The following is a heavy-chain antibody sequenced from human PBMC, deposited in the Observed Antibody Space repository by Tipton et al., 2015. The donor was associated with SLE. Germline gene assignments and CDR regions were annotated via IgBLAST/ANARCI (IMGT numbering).Heavy chain of an antibody. D-gene: IGHD5-24*01. CDR1: GGTFSNFA. V-gene: IGHV1-69*01. J-gene: IGHJ2*01. CDR3: ARRRWLQLDWYFDL. CDR2: IIPIFGTP. Sequence: QLVQSGAEVRKPGPSVKVSCKASGGTFSNFAISWVRQAPGQGLEWMGEIIPIFGTPNSAQKFQGRVTITADEVTSTAYMELSSLRPEDTAVYYCARRRWLQLDWYFDLWGRGILVTVSS.